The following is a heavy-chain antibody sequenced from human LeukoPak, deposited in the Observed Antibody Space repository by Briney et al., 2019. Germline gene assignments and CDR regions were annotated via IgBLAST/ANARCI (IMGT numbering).Heavy chain of an antibody. CDR3: ARVSPRPRSGSYLDY. D-gene: IGHD1-26*01. CDR1: GGSISSYY. V-gene: IGHV4-59*01. CDR2: IYYSGST. Sequence: SETLSLTCTVSGGSISSYYWSWIRQPPGKGLEWIGYIYYSGSTNYNPSLKSRVTISVDTSKNQFSLKLSSVTAADTAVYYCARVSPRPRSGSYLDYWGQGTLVTVSS. J-gene: IGHJ4*02.